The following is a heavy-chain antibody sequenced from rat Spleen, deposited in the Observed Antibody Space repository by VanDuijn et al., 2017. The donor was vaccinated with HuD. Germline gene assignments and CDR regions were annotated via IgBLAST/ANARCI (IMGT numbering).Heavy chain of an antibody. CDR1: GFSLANYG. Sequence: QVQVKESGPGLVQPSQTLSLTCTVSGFSLANYGVNWIRQPPGKGLEWMGGIWGDGSTTYNSTLTSRLSISRDTSKSQVFLKMNSLQTEDTAIFFCTRVGYGGFAYWGQGTLVTVSS. J-gene: IGHJ3*01. CDR3: TRVGYGGFAY. V-gene: IGHV2-1*01. D-gene: IGHD1-11*01. CDR2: IWGDGST.